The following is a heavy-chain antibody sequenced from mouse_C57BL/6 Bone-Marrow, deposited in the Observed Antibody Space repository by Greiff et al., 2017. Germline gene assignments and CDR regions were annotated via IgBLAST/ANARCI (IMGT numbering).Heavy chain of an antibody. CDR3: ASRGYGSSYGYFDV. V-gene: IGHV5-17*01. CDR2: ISSGSSTI. CDR1: GFTFSDYG. J-gene: IGHJ1*03. D-gene: IGHD1-1*01. Sequence: EVQRVESGGGLVKPGGSLKLSCAASGFTFSDYGMHWVRQAPEKGLEWVAYISSGSSTIYYADTVKGRFTISRDNAKNTLFLQMTSLRSEDTAMYYCASRGYGSSYGYFDVWGTGTTVTVSS.